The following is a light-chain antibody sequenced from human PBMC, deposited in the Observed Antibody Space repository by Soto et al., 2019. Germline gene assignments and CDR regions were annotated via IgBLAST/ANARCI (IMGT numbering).Light chain of an antibody. J-gene: IGKJ4*01. CDR1: QSVLYSSNNKHY. V-gene: IGKV4-1*01. CDR2: WAS. Sequence: DIVMTQSPDSLAGSLGERATINCKSSQSVLYSSNNKHYLSWDQQKPGQPPKLLIYWASTRESGVPDRFSGSGSGTDFTLTISSLQAEDVAVYYCQKYYSTLLTFGGGTKVEIK. CDR3: QKYYSTLLT.